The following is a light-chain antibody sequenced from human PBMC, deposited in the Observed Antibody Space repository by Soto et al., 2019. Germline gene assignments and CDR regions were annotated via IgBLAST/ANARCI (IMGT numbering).Light chain of an antibody. CDR2: AAS. V-gene: IGKV1-39*01. J-gene: IGKJ1*01. Sequence: DIQMTQSPSSLSASVGDRVTITCRASQSISNYLNWYQQKPGIAPKLLTYAASILQSGVPSRFSGSGSGTDFTLTISSLQPEDFASYHCQQSYTTARTFGQGTKVDIK. CDR3: QQSYTTART. CDR1: QSISNY.